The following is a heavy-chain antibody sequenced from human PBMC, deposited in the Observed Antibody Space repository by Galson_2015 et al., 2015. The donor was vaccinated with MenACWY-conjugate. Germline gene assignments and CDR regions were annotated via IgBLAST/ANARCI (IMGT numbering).Heavy chain of an antibody. Sequence: SLRLSCEASGFSLSGSWMSWVRQAPGKGLEWVAHIKQDAGDKYYVETVKGRFAISRDNAKTSLYLQMNSLGAEDTAVYYCARGPRYGAFDIWGQGTMVTVSS. D-gene: IGHD4-17*01. J-gene: IGHJ3*02. CDR1: GFSLSGSW. V-gene: IGHV3-7*03. CDR2: IKQDAGDK. CDR3: ARGPRYGAFDI.